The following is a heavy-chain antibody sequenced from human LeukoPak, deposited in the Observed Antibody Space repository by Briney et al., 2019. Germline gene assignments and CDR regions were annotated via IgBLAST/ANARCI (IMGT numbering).Heavy chain of an antibody. J-gene: IGHJ4*02. CDR2: INHSGTT. Sequence: SETLSLTCTVFGGSFSGYYWSWIRQSPGKGLEWIGEINHSGTTTYNPSLKSRVTISVDTFKNRFSLKLNSVTAADTAVYYCARGYGSGSYYPYWGQGTLVTVSS. CDR3: ARGYGSGSYYPY. CDR1: GGSFSGYY. D-gene: IGHD3-10*01. V-gene: IGHV4-34*01.